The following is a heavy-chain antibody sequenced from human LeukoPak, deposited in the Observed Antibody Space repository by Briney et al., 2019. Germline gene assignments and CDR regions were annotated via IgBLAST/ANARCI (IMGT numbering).Heavy chain of an antibody. D-gene: IGHD5-18*01. V-gene: IGHV4-31*11. J-gene: IGHJ4*02. CDR3: ARDGGYNYGPLDS. CDR2: IYYSGST. CDR1: GGSFSGYY. Sequence: SETLSLTCAVYGGSFSGYYWSWIRQHPGKRLEWIGFIYYSGSTYYNPSLKSRVTISVDTSKNQFSLRLSSVTAADTAVYYCARDGGYNYGPLDSWGQGALVSVSS.